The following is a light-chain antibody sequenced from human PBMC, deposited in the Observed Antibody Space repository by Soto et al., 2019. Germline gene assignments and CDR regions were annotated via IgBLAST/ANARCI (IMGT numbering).Light chain of an antibody. CDR1: SSDVGSYNL. Sequence: QSVLTQPPSASGTPGQRVIISCSGTSSDVGSYNLVSWFQQHPGKVPKLLIYEGTKRPSGLSDRFSGSKSGTTASLTISGLQAEDEAHYYCQTWGTGSWVFGGGTKLTVL. CDR2: EGT. J-gene: IGLJ3*02. CDR3: QTWGTGSWV. V-gene: IGLV2-23*01.